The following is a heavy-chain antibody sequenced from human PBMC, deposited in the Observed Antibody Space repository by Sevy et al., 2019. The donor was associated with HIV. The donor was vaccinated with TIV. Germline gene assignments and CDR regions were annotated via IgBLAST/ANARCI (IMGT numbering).Heavy chain of an antibody. CDR2: ISYDGTYK. CDR1: GFSFSHYA. CDR3: ARVAVSYCTNDCYHRFDY. V-gene: IGHV3-30-3*01. J-gene: IGHJ4*02. Sequence: GGSLRLSCAVSGFSFSHYAFHWVRQAPGKGLEWVSLISYDGTYKYYADSVKGRFTISRDNSKNTLYLQMNNLRVNDTAVYDCARVAVSYCTNDCYHRFDYWGPGALVTVSS. D-gene: IGHD2-8*01.